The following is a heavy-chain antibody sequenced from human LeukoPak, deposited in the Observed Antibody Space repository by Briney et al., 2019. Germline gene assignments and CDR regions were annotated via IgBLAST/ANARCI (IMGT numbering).Heavy chain of an antibody. Sequence: GGSLRLSCAASGFTFSDYGMDWVRQAPGKGLGWVAFIRFDGGHKYYVDSVKGRFIISRDNSKNTLYLPMNSLRAGDTAVYYCAKDAHLDYYGSGSWGYYMDVWGKGNTVTISS. CDR2: IRFDGGHK. CDR1: GFTFSDYG. V-gene: IGHV3-30*02. J-gene: IGHJ6*03. CDR3: AKDAHLDYYGSGSWGYYMDV. D-gene: IGHD3-10*01.